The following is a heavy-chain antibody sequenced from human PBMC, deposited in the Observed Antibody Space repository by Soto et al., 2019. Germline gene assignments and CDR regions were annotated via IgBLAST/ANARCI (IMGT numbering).Heavy chain of an antibody. D-gene: IGHD3-10*01. CDR2: ISGSGGST. CDR3: AKAHGSGELLFFPSVYGMDV. V-gene: IGHV3-23*01. J-gene: IGHJ6*02. Sequence: GGSLRLSCAASGFTFSSYAMSWVRQAPGKGLEWVSAISGSGGSTYYADSVKGRFTISRDNSKNTLYLQMNSLRAEDTAVYYCAKAHGSGELLFFPSVYGMDVWGQGTTVTVSS. CDR1: GFTFSSYA.